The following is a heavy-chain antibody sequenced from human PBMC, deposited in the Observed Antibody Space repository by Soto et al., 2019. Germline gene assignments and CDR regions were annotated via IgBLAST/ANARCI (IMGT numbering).Heavy chain of an antibody. D-gene: IGHD3-10*01. V-gene: IGHV3-30*18. Sequence: PGWSLRLSCAASGFTFSIYDMHWFRQAHGKGLEWVAVVSYDGSKVYYSDSVKGRFTISRDNSKNRLYLQMNSLSAEDTAVYYCVKNYLASGSYYNGFDSWGQGTLVTVSS. CDR3: VKNYLASGSYYNGFDS. CDR2: VSYDGSKV. CDR1: GFTFSIYD. J-gene: IGHJ5*01.